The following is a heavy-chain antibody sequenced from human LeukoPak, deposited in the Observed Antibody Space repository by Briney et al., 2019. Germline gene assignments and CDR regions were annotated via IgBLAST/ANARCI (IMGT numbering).Heavy chain of an antibody. Sequence: PGGSLRLSCAASGFTFSDYYMSWIRQAPGKGLEWASYISSSGSTIYYADSVKGRFTISRDNAKNSLYLQMNSLRAEDTAVYYCANLVLGYCSSTSCTSGYWGQGTLVTVSS. CDR2: ISSSGSTI. J-gene: IGHJ4*02. D-gene: IGHD2-2*01. V-gene: IGHV3-11*01. CDR1: GFTFSDYY. CDR3: ANLVLGYCSSTSCTSGY.